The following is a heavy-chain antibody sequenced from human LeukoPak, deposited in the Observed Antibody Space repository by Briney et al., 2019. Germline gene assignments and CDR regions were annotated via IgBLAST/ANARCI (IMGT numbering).Heavy chain of an antibody. CDR1: GFTFSSYS. CDR2: ISSSSSYI. Sequence: PGGSLRLSCAASGFTFSSYSMNWVRQAPGKGLEWVSSISSSSSYIYYADSVKGRFTISRDNAKNSLYLQMNSLRTEDTALYYCAKDLSRQDAWYYYGMDVWGQGTTVTVSS. D-gene: IGHD2/OR15-2a*01. CDR3: AKDLSRQDAWYYYGMDV. V-gene: IGHV3-21*04. J-gene: IGHJ6*02.